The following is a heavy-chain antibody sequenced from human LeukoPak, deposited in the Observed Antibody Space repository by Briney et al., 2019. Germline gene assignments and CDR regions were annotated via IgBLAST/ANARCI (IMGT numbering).Heavy chain of an antibody. V-gene: IGHV3-53*04. Sequence: PGGSLRLSCAASGFTFSSNYMSWVRQAPGKGLEWVSVIYSGGSTYYSDSVKGRFTISRHNSKNTLYLHMNSLRAEDTAVYYCARVQVSGSWLNFDYWGQGTLVTVSS. D-gene: IGHD6-13*01. CDR2: IYSGGST. CDR1: GFTFSSNY. J-gene: IGHJ4*02. CDR3: ARVQVSGSWLNFDY.